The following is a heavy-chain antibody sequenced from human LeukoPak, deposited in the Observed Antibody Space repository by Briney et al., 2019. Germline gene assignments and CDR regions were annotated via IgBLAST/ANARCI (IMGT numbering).Heavy chain of an antibody. CDR2: ISWDGGST. J-gene: IGHJ6*03. D-gene: IGHD1-7*01. CDR1: GFTFDDYT. Sequence: GGSLRLSCAASGFTFDDYTMHWVRQAPGKGLEWVSLISWDGGSTYYADSVKGRFTISRDNSKNSLYLQMNSLRTEDPALYYCAKDNSLELVFGYMDVWGKGTTVTVSS. CDR3: AKDNSLELVFGYMDV. V-gene: IGHV3-43*01.